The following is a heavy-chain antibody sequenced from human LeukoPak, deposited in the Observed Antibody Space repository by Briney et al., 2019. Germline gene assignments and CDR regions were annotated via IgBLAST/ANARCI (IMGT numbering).Heavy chain of an antibody. Sequence: SVKVSCKASGGTFSSYAISWVRQAPGQGLEWMGGIIPIFGTANHAQKFQGRVTITADESTSTAYMELSSLRSEDTAVYYCAREHPSGGWEPHFDYWGQGTLVTVSS. CDR3: AREHPSGGWEPHFDY. J-gene: IGHJ4*02. CDR2: IIPIFGTA. CDR1: GGTFSSYA. D-gene: IGHD4-23*01. V-gene: IGHV1-69*13.